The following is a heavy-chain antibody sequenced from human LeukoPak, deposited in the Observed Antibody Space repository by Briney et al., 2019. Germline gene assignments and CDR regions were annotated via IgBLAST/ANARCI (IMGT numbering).Heavy chain of an antibody. CDR3: ARQTFYDFSRRAFDI. V-gene: IGHV4-39*01. CDR1: GGSISSSDYS. Sequence: SETLSLTCTVSGGSISSSDYSWGWIRQPPGQGLEWVVTIYYSGSTYYNPSLKSRVSISVDTSKNHFSLKLTSETAADTALYYCARQTFYDFSRRAFDIWGQGTLVTVSS. CDR2: IYYSGST. D-gene: IGHD3-3*01. J-gene: IGHJ3*02.